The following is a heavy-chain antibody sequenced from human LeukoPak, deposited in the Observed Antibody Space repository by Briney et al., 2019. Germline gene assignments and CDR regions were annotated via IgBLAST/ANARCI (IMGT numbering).Heavy chain of an antibody. V-gene: IGHV4-34*01. CDR2: INHSGST. CDR3: ARSRRRAQQMAG. CDR1: GVSFSGYY. D-gene: IGHD1-14*01. J-gene: IGHJ6*04. Sequence: SETLSLTCAVYGVSFSGYYWSWVRQPPGKGREWVGEINHSGSTNYNPSLKSRVTISVDTSKKQFSLKVSSVTAADTAVYYCARSRRRAQQMAGWGKGPTVTVSS.